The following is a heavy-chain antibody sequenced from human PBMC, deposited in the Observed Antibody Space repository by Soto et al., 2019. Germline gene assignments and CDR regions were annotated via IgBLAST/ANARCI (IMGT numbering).Heavy chain of an antibody. CDR2: IFHSGST. CDR3: VRGGIAGHWFDP. CDR1: RAFINSGGFY. V-gene: IGHV4-31*03. D-gene: IGHD2-15*01. J-gene: IGHJ5*02. Sequence: PSETLSLTCSVSRAFINSGGFYYSWIRQPPGKGLEWLGYIFHSGSTLYNPSLRGRLTLSADTSRNQLSLYLTSVTAADTAVYYCVRGGIAGHWFDPWGQGILVNVS.